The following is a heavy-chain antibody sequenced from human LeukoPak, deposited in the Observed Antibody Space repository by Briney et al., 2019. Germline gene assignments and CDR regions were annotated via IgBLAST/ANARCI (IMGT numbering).Heavy chain of an antibody. CDR2: INPNSGGT. V-gene: IGHV1-2*06. D-gene: IGHD3-10*01. CDR1: GYTFTDYF. CDR3: ARVTGILWFGDPTGYMDV. J-gene: IGHJ6*03. Sequence: ASVKVSCKTSGYTFTDYFMHWVRQAPGQGLEWMGRINPNSGGTNYAQKFQGRVTMTRDTSISTAYMELSRLRSDDTAVYYCARVTGILWFGDPTGYMDVWGKGTTVTISS.